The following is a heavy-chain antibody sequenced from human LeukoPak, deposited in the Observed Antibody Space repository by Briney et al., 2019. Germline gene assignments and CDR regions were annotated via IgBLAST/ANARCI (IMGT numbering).Heavy chain of an antibody. CDR1: GFTFSSYA. V-gene: IGHV3-30*04. J-gene: IGHJ4*02. Sequence: PGGSLRLSCAASGFTFSSYAMHWVRQAPGKGLEWVAVISYDGSNKYYADSVKGRFTISRDNSKNTLYLQMNSLRAEDTAVYYCARDRRIAVAGTFDYWGQGTLVTVSS. CDR2: ISYDGSNK. CDR3: ARDRRIAVAGTFDY. D-gene: IGHD6-19*01.